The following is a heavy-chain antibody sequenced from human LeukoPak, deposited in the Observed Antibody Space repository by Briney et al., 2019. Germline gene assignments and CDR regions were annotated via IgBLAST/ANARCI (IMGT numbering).Heavy chain of an antibody. CDR3: VRWDY. CDR1: GFSFSSYE. J-gene: IGHJ4*02. V-gene: IGHV3-48*03. Sequence: GSLRLSCAASGFSFSSYEMNWVRQAPGKGLEWVSYISSSGTNIYYADSVKGRFTISRDNAKNSLYLQMNSLRAEDTAIYYCVRWDYWGQGTLVTVSS. CDR2: ISSSGTNI. D-gene: IGHD5-24*01.